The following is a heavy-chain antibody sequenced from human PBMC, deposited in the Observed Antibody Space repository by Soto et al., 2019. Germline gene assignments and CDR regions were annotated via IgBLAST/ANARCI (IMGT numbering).Heavy chain of an antibody. V-gene: IGHV3-23*01. CDR2: ISGSGGST. CDR1: GFTFSSYA. D-gene: IGHD4-17*01. J-gene: IGHJ4*02. CDR3: ANFPFPTTVNTRDY. Sequence: EVQLLESGGGLVQPGGSLRLSCAASGFTFSSYAMSWVRQAPGKGLEWVSAISGSGGSTYYADSVKGRYTISRDNSKNTLYLQMNSLRAEDTAVYYCANFPFPTTVNTRDYWGQGNLVTVSS.